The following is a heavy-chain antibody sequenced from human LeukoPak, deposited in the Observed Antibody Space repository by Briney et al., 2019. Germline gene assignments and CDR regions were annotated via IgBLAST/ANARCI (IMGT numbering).Heavy chain of an antibody. CDR3: TTVPVPTYDILTGYYIFDY. J-gene: IGHJ4*02. Sequence: GGSLRLSCAASGFTLSSYSMNWVRQAPGKGLEWVGRIKSKTDGGTTDYAAPVKGRFTISRDDSKNTLYLQMNSLKTEDTAVYYCTTVPVPTYDILTGYYIFDYWGQGTLVTVSS. CDR2: IKSKTDGGTT. CDR1: GFTLSSYS. D-gene: IGHD3-9*01. V-gene: IGHV3-15*01.